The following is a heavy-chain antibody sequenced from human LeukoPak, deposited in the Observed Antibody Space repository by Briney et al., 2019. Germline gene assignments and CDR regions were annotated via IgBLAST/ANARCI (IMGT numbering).Heavy chain of an antibody. J-gene: IGHJ4*02. CDR1: GFTFTRFW. Sequence: GGSLRLSCAASGFTFTRFWMTRVRQAPGKGLEWVANLNPDGSVKYFVGSVKGRFTVSRDNAKNSQYLQMNSLRAEDTAVYYCARIGYSSSSLDYWGQGTLVTVSS. CDR3: ARIGYSSSSLDY. D-gene: IGHD6-6*01. CDR2: LNPDGSVK. V-gene: IGHV3-7*01.